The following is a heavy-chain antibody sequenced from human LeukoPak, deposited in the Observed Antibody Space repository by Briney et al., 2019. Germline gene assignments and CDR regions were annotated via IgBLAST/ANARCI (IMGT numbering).Heavy chain of an antibody. CDR2: ISWNSASV. V-gene: IGHV3-9*01. CDR3: AKDYGYSSSWYDY. J-gene: IGHJ4*02. D-gene: IGHD6-13*01. CDR1: GFTFDDYG. Sequence: SLRLSCAASGFTFDDYGMHLVRQAPGKGLEWVSSISWNSASVGYVDSVKGRFTISRDNAKNSLYLQMNSLRAEDTALYYCAKDYGYSSSWYDYWGQGTLVTVSS.